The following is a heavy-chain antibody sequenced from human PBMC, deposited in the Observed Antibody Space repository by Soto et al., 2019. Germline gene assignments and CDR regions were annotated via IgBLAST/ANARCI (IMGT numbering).Heavy chain of an antibody. J-gene: IGHJ5*02. V-gene: IGHV1-69*13. D-gene: IGHD3-10*01. CDR3: ARDINMVRGGQNWFDP. CDR2: IIPIFGTA. Sequence: SVKVSCKASGGTFSSYAISWVRQAPGQGLEWMGGIIPIFGTANYAQKFQGRVTITADESTSTAYMELSSLRSEDTAVYYCARDINMVRGGQNWFDPWGQGTLVTVSS. CDR1: GGTFSSYA.